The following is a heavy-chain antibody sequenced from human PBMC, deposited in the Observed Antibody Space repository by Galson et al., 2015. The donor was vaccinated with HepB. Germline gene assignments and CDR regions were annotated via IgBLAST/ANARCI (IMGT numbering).Heavy chain of an antibody. CDR1: GYTFTGYY. V-gene: IGHV1-2*02. CDR2: INPNSGGT. CDR3: ARAPGEWLRQLVVYYYYYGMDV. D-gene: IGHD5-12*01. J-gene: IGHJ6*02. Sequence: SCKASGYTFTGYYMHWVRQAPGQGLEWMGWINPNSGGTNYAQKFQGRVTMTRDTSISTAYMELSRLRSDDTAVYYCARAPGEWLRQLVVYYYYYGMDVWGQGATVTVSS.